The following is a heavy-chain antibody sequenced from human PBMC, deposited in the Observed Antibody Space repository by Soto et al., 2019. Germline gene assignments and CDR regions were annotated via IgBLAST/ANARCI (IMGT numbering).Heavy chain of an antibody. CDR3: AQDPKRDGYNYASF. Sequence: LRLSCAASGFMFSSYGMHWVRQAPGKGLEWVAVTSYDGSNKYYADSVKGRFTISRDNSKNTLYLQMNSLRGEDTAVYYCAQDPKRDGYNYASFWGQGTLVTVSS. D-gene: IGHD5-12*01. CDR1: GFMFSSYG. CDR2: TSYDGSNK. J-gene: IGHJ4*02. V-gene: IGHV3-30*18.